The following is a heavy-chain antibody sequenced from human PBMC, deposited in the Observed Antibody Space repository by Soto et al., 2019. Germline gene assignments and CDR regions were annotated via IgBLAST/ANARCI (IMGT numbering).Heavy chain of an antibody. CDR1: GYTFTSYG. V-gene: IGHV1-18*01. D-gene: IGHD6-13*01. Sequence: ASVKVSCKASGYTFTSYGISWARQAPGQGLEWMGWISAYNGNTNYAQKLQGRVTMTTDTSTSTAYMELRSLRSDDTAVYYCARAIAAAGTHRAFDIWGQGTMVTVSS. CDR3: ARAIAAAGTHRAFDI. J-gene: IGHJ3*02. CDR2: ISAYNGNT.